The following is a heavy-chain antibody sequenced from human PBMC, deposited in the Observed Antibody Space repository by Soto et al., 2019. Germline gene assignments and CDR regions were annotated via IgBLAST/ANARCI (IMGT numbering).Heavy chain of an antibody. J-gene: IGHJ4*02. Sequence: QVQLVQSGDEVKKPGASVKGSCKASGYTFTSYHITWMRQAPGQGLEWMGWMSAYNGNTNYAQKLQGRVTMTTDTYTSTAYMELRSLRSDDTAVYYCARDSPPPREWGQGTLVTVSS. CDR3: ARDSPPPRE. CDR1: GYTFTSYH. CDR2: MSAYNGNT. V-gene: IGHV1-18*01.